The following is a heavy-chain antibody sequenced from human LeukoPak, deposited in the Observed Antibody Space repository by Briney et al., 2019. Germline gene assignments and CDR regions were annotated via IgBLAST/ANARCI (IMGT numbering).Heavy chain of an antibody. CDR1: GFSFSSYW. Sequence: GGSLRLSCAASGFSFSSYWMTWVRQAPGKVLEWVANIKQDASEEHYVDSVKGRFTISRDNAKSSLYLQLNSLRVEDTALYFCASTASLSYWGQGTLVTVSS. CDR2: IKQDASEE. V-gene: IGHV3-7*01. J-gene: IGHJ4*02. CDR3: ASTASLSY. D-gene: IGHD6-6*01.